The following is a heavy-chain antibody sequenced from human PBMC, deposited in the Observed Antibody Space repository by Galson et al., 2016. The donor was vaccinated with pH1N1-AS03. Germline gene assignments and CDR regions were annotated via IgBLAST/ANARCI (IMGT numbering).Heavy chain of an antibody. D-gene: IGHD1-1*01. Sequence: SLRLSCAASGFTFDYFYMSWIRQAPGKGLEWISFISTAGITTHYADSVKGRFTISRDNANNSLYLEMTSPRPEDTAIYYCARNWNYFNLWGQGVLVTVSS. CDR3: ARNWNYFNL. CDR1: GFTFDYFY. CDR2: ISTAGITT. J-gene: IGHJ4*02. V-gene: IGHV3-11*01.